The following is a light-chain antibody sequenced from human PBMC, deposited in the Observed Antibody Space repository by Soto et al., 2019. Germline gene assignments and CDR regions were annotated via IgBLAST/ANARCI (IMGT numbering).Light chain of an antibody. CDR3: QQRSNWPLT. CDR2: DAS. V-gene: IGKV3-11*01. CDR1: QSVSGY. Sequence: IALTQSPATLSLSPGERATLSCGASQSVSGYLAWYQQKPGQAPRLLIYDASNRATGIPARFSGSGSGTDFTLTISSLENEDFAVYYCQQRSNWPLTFGGGTKVDIK. J-gene: IGKJ4*01.